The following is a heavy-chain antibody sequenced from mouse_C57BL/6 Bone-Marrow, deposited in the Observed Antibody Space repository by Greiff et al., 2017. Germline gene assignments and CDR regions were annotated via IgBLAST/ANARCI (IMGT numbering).Heavy chain of an antibody. CDR1: GFNFKDDY. J-gene: IGHJ2*01. V-gene: IGHV14-4*01. Sequence: VQLQQSGAELVRPGASVKLSCTASGFNFKDDYMHWVKQRPEQGLEWIGWIDPENGDTEYASKFQGKATITADPSSNTAYLQLSSLTSEDTAVYYCTTAYYSNYVGYWGQGTTLTVSS. CDR3: TTAYYSNYVGY. CDR2: IDPENGDT. D-gene: IGHD2-5*01.